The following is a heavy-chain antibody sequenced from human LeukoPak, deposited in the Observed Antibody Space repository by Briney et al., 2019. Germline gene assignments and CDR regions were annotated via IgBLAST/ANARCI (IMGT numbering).Heavy chain of an antibody. Sequence: PGGSLRLSCAASGFTFSSYAMSWVRQAPGKGLEWVSTISGSAGGTFYADSVKGRFTISRDNSKNMLYLQMNSLRAEDTAVYYCAKDLYSSSPMYYFDYWGQGTLVTVSS. CDR2: ISGSAGGT. CDR3: AKDLYSSSPMYYFDY. D-gene: IGHD6-6*01. V-gene: IGHV3-23*01. J-gene: IGHJ4*02. CDR1: GFTFSSYA.